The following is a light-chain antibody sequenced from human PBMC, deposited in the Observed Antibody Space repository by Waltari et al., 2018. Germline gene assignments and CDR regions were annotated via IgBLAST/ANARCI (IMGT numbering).Light chain of an antibody. J-gene: IGLJ2*01. CDR3: QSYDLRLTDSV. CDR2: END. Sequence: QSVLTQPASVSGAPGQRVTVSCAGSSSNIGAGYDVHWYQQSPGTVPKLLISENDVRPSVFPYRFAGSHSGTSASLAIAGLQAEDGAYYCCQSYDLRLTDSVFGGGTTLTVL. V-gene: IGLV1-40*01. CDR1: SSNIGAGYD.